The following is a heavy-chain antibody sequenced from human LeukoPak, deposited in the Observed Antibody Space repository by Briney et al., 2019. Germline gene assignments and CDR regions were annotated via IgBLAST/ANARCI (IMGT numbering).Heavy chain of an antibody. Sequence: ASVKVSCKASGYTFTTYGISWVRQAPGQGLEWMGWINHKSGGANYAQKFQDRVTMTWDTSISTAYMELRRLRSDDTAVYYCAREYILTRYYGDYWGQGTLVTVSS. V-gene: IGHV1-2*02. CDR3: AREYILTRYYGDY. J-gene: IGHJ4*02. CDR2: INHKSGGA. D-gene: IGHD3-9*01. CDR1: GYTFTTYG.